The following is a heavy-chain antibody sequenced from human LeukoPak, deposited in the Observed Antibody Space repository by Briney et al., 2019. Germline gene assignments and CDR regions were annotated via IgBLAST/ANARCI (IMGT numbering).Heavy chain of an antibody. D-gene: IGHD3-9*01. V-gene: IGHV4-39*01. CDR2: IYYSGST. J-gene: IGHJ4*02. CDR1: GGSISSSSYY. Sequence: SDTLSLTCIVAGGSISSSSYYWGWSRQPPGKGLEWIGSIYYSGSTYYNPSLKSRVTISVDTSTNQFSLKLSSVTAADTAVYYCASQPYYDILTGYSHFDYWGQGTLVTVSS. CDR3: ASQPYYDILTGYSHFDY.